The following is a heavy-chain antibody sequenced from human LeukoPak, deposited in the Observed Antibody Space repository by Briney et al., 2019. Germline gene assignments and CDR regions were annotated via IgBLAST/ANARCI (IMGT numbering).Heavy chain of an antibody. D-gene: IGHD3-22*01. J-gene: IGHJ4*02. CDR2: IYHSGST. V-gene: IGHV4-4*02. CDR1: GGSISSSNW. Sequence: PSETLSLTCAVSGGSISSSNWWSWVRQPPGQGLEWIGEIYHSGSTNYNPSLKSRVTISVDKSKNQFSLKLSSVTAADTAVYYCAKPYYYDSSGYYPFDYWGQGTLVTVSS. CDR3: AKPYYYDSSGYYPFDY.